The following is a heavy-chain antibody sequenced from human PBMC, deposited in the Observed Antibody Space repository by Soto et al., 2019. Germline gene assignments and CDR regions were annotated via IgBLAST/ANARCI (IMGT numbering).Heavy chain of an antibody. CDR3: VRKYPATRPVDD. J-gene: IGHJ4*01. Sequence: PGGSLRLSCAASGFTFNSYAMNWVRQVPGKGLAWVSAIGTDGNTYYANSVKGNFTISRDNSRTTLYLQMNSLRVEYTALYYWVRKYPATRPVDDWGQGTRGTVSS. CDR1: GFTFNSYA. CDR2: IGTDGNT. D-gene: IGHD2-2*01. V-gene: IGHV3-23*01.